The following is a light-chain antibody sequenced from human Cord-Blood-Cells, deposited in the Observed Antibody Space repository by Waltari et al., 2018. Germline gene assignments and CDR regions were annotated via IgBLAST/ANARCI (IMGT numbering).Light chain of an antibody. Sequence: DMQMTQSPSSLSASVGDRVTITCRASQDISNYLNWYQQKPGKAPTLLIYDASNLETGVPSRFSGSGSGTDFTFTISSLQPEDIATYYCQQYDNLPYTFGQGTKLEIK. CDR3: QQYDNLPYT. CDR1: QDISNY. J-gene: IGKJ2*01. CDR2: DAS. V-gene: IGKV1-33*01.